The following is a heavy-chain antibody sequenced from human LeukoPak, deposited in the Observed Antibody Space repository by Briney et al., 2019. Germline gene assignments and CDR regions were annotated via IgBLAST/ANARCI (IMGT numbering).Heavy chain of an antibody. V-gene: IGHV3-74*01. Sequence: HSGGSLRLSCAASGFTFSSYWMHWVRQAPGKGLVWVSRINSDGSSTSYADSVKGRFTISRDNAKNTLYLQMNSLRAEDTAVYYCAREFYDSSGYHDAFDIWGQGTMVTVSS. CDR1: GFTFSSYW. CDR3: AREFYDSSGYHDAFDI. J-gene: IGHJ3*02. CDR2: INSDGSST. D-gene: IGHD3-22*01.